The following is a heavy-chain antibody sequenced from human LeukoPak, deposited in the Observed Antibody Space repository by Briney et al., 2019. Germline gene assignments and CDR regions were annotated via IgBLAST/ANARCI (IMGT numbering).Heavy chain of an antibody. CDR3: ARDLGGRGIYDYVWGSYRYNFDY. V-gene: IGHV1-18*01. J-gene: IGHJ4*02. Sequence: GASVKVSCKASGYTLTSYDINWVRQATGQGLEWMGWISAYNGNTNYAQKLQGRVTMTADTSTSTAYMELRSLRSDDAAVYYCARDLGGRGIYDYVWGSYRYNFDYWGQGTLVTVSS. CDR1: GYTLTSYD. D-gene: IGHD3-16*02. CDR2: ISAYNGNT.